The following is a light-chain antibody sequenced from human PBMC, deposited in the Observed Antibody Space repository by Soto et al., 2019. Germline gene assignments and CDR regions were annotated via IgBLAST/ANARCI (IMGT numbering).Light chain of an antibody. V-gene: IGKV1-5*01. Sequence: DIQMTQSPSTLSASVGDRVTITCRASQSINSWVAWFQQKPGKAPKVLIYDASTLESGVPSRFSGSVSGTEFTLTIDSLQPDDVATYYCQRYNAFSQTFGQGTKVEI. J-gene: IGKJ1*01. CDR2: DAS. CDR3: QRYNAFSQT. CDR1: QSINSW.